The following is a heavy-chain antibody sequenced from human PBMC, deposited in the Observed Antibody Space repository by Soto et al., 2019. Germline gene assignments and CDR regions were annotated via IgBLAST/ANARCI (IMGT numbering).Heavy chain of an antibody. V-gene: IGHV4-34*01. CDR2: INHSGST. D-gene: IGHD6-6*01. CDR3: ARAVRYSSSPSGYYYGMDV. CDR1: GGSFSGYY. J-gene: IGHJ6*02. Sequence: GTLSLTCAVYGGSFSGYYWSWIRQPPGKGLEWIGEINHSGSTNYNPSLKSRVTISVDTSKNQFSLKLSSVTAADTAVYYCARAVRYSSSPSGYYYGMDVWGQGTTVTVSS.